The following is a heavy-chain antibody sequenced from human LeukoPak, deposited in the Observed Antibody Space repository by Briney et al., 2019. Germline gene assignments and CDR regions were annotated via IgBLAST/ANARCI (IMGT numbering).Heavy chain of an antibody. J-gene: IGHJ4*02. V-gene: IGHV3-9*01. D-gene: IGHD1-26*01. CDR2: ISWNSGSI. Sequence: PGGSLRLSCAASGFTFDDYAMHWVRQAPGKGLEWVSGISWNSGSIGYADSVKGRFTISRDNAKNSLYLQMNSLRAEDTALYYCAKDAGATFYYFDYWGQGTLVTVSS. CDR1: GFTFDDYA. CDR3: AKDAGATFYYFDY.